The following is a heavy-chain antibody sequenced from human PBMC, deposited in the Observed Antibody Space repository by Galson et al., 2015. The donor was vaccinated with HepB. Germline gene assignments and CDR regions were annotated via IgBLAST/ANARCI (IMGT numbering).Heavy chain of an antibody. V-gene: IGHV3-21*01. CDR2: ISSSSSYI. CDR3: AGIAVAGPTGFDY. D-gene: IGHD6-19*01. CDR1: GFTFSSYS. Sequence: SLRLSCAASGFTFSSYSMNWVRQAPGKGLEWVSSISSSSSYIYYADSVKGRFTTSRGNAKNSLYLQMNSLRAEDTAVYYCAGIAVAGPTGFDYWGQGTLVTVSS. J-gene: IGHJ4*02.